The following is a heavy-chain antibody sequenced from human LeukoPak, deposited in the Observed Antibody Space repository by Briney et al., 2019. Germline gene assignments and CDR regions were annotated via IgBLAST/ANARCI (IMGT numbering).Heavy chain of an antibody. J-gene: IGHJ6*03. Sequence: SETLSLTCAVYGGSFSGYYWSWIRQPPGRGLEWIGEINHSGSTNYSPSLKSRVTISVDTSKNQFSLKLSSVTAADTAVYYCARVFNWIPTYYMDVWGKGTTVTVSS. CDR1: GGSFSGYY. CDR3: ARVFNWIPTYYMDV. V-gene: IGHV4-34*01. CDR2: INHSGST. D-gene: IGHD2-2*03.